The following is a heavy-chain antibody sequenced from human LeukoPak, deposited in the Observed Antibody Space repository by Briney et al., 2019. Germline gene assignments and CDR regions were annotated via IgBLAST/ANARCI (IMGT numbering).Heavy chain of an antibody. D-gene: IGHD6-13*01. CDR3: ARDPIDSSSWDYYYYGMDV. J-gene: IGHJ6*02. V-gene: IGHV3-21*01. Sequence: AGGSLRLSCAASGFTFSSYSMNWVRQAPGKGLEWVSSISSSSSYIYYADSVKGRFIISRDNAKNSLYLQMNSLRAEDTAVYYCARDPIDSSSWDYYYYGMDVWGQGTTVTVSS. CDR1: GFTFSSYS. CDR2: ISSSSSYI.